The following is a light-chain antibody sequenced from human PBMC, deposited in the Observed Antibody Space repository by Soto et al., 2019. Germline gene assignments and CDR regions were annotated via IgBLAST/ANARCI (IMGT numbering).Light chain of an antibody. J-gene: IGKJ4*01. CDR3: QQSYSTPPT. CDR2: DAS. Sequence: DIQMTQSPTSLSASVGDRVTIICRASQSISSHLNWYQQNTGKDPNLLIDDASTLQSRVPSRFSGSGSRTDFPHTNSRLQPEDVATYYGQQSYSTPPTFGGGTKVEIK. V-gene: IGKV1-39*01. CDR1: QSISSH.